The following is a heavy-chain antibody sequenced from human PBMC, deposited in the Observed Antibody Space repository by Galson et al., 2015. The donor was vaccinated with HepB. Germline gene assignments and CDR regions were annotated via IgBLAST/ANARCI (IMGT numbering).Heavy chain of an antibody. D-gene: IGHD3-10*01. V-gene: IGHV5-10-1*01. CDR2: VDPSDSYT. Sequence: QSGAEVKKPGESLRISCKGSGYSFTSYWISWVRQMPGKGLEWMGRVDPSDSYTNYSPSFQGHVTSSADKSISTAYLQWSSLKASDTAMYYCGRDYGSGSYYESDDLVNWGQGRLATVS. J-gene: IGHJ3*02. CDR3: GRDYGSGSYYESDDLVN. CDR1: GYSFTSYW.